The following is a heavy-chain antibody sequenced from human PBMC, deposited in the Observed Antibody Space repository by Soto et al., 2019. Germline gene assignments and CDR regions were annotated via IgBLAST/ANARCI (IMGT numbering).Heavy chain of an antibody. J-gene: IGHJ6*02. CDR3: AREGVAHYYYYGMDV. CDR2: ISGYDGRT. Sequence: GASVKVSCKTSGYTFTRYGISWVRQAPGQGLEWMGWISGYDGRTNFAQKVQDRVTMTTDTSTSTVYMELRSLRSDDTAVYYCAREGVAHYYYYGMDVWGQLTPVTVSS. V-gene: IGHV1-18*01. CDR1: GYTFTRYG. D-gene: IGHD3-3*01.